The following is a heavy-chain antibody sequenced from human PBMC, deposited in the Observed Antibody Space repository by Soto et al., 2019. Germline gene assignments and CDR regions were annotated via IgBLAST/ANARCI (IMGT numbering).Heavy chain of an antibody. D-gene: IGHD3-10*01. V-gene: IGHV4-4*07. CDR1: GGPISSYY. CDR2: IYTSGST. J-gene: IGHJ4*02. Sequence: SETLSLTCTVSGGPISSYYWSWIRQPAGKGLEWIGRIYTSGSTNYNPSLKSRVTMSVDTSKNQFSLKLSSVTAADTAVYYCARNAPYYYGSGSYYNGGFDYWGQGTLVTVSS. CDR3: ARNAPYYYGSGSYYNGGFDY.